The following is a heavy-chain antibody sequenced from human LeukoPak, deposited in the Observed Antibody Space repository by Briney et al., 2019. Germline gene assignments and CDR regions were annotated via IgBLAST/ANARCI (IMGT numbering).Heavy chain of an antibody. V-gene: IGHV3-23*01. CDR3: AKDWDQLLYYFDY. D-gene: IGHD2-2*01. CDR1: GFTFTNHG. Sequence: GGTLRLSCAASGFTFTNHGMSWVRQALGKGLEWVSAITGSGDRTYYADSVKGRFTISRDNSKNTLYLQMNSLRAEDTAVYYCAKDWDQLLYYFDYWGQGTLVTVSS. CDR2: ITGSGDRT. J-gene: IGHJ4*02.